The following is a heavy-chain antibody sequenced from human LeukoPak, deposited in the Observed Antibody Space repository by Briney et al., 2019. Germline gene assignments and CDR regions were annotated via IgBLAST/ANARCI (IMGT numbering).Heavy chain of an antibody. CDR1: GYTFTSYG. D-gene: IGHD3-10*01. CDR3: ARLGSRGDF. J-gene: IGHJ4*02. CDR2: MNPNSANT. Sequence: GASVKVSCKASGYTFTSYGISWVRQATGQGLEWMGWMNPNSANTGYAQRFQGRVIMTRNTSINTAYMELSRLRFDDTALYYCARLGSRGDFWGQGTLVTVSS. V-gene: IGHV1-8*02.